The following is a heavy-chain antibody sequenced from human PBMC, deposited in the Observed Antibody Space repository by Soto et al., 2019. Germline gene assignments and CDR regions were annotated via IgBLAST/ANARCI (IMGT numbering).Heavy chain of an antibody. V-gene: IGHV3-7*01. J-gene: IGHJ4*02. CDR1: GFTFSRYW. Sequence: VGSLRVSCAASGFTFSRYWMTWVRQAPGKGLEWVANIKQDGSEIYYVDSVKGRFTISSGNAENSLYLQMNSLRAEDTAVYYCARDPVRSGRSCYDYWGQGTLVTVSS. CDR2: IKQDGSEI. CDR3: ARDPVRSGRSCYDY. D-gene: IGHD2-15*01.